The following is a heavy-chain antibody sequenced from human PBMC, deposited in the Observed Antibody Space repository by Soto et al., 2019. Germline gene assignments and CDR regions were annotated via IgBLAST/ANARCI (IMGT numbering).Heavy chain of an antibody. V-gene: IGHV3-23*01. D-gene: IGHD2-21*02. J-gene: IGHJ5*02. Sequence: GGSLRLSCAASGFTFSSYAMSWVRQAPGKGLEWVSAISGSGGSTYYADSVKGRFTISRDNSKNTLYLQMNSLRAEDTAVYYCAKDPIYCGGDCYSTNWFDPWGQGTLVTV. CDR3: AKDPIYCGGDCYSTNWFDP. CDR2: ISGSGGST. CDR1: GFTFSSYA.